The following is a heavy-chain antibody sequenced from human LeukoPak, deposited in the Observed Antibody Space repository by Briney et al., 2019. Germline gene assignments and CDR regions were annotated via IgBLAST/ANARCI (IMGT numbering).Heavy chain of an antibody. V-gene: IGHV3-74*01. CDR3: ARDYRSSWYAQSNRGHYYGMDV. J-gene: IGHJ6*02. CDR2: INSDGSST. CDR1: GFTFSSYW. Sequence: PGGSLGLSCAASGFTFSSYWMHWVRQAPGKGLVWVSCINSDGSSTSYADSVKGRFTISRDNAKNTLYLQMNSLRAEDTAVYYCARDYRSSWYAQSNRGHYYGMDVWGQGTTVTVSS. D-gene: IGHD6-13*01.